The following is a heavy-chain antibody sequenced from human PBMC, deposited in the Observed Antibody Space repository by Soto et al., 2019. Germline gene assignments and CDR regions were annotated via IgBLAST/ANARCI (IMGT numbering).Heavy chain of an antibody. CDR1: GGSISSGGYY. J-gene: IGHJ6*02. CDR3: ARRMQNYYTMGV. V-gene: IGHV4-31*03. CDR2: ISYRGSA. D-gene: IGHD2-15*01. Sequence: QVQLQESGPGLVKPSHTLSLTCTVSGGSISSGGYYWSWIRQHPGKGLEWIGYISYRGSAYYSPSLKSRVTISVDTSKNQFSLKVNSVTAADTAVYYCARRMQNYYTMGVWGQGTTVTVSS.